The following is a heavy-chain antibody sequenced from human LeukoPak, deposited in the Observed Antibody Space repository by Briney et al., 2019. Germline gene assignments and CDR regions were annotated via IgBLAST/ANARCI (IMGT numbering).Heavy chain of an antibody. J-gene: IGHJ4*02. V-gene: IGHV3-74*01. CDR2: INSDGSST. D-gene: IGHD2-15*01. CDR1: GFTFSSYW. CDR3: ARVVVVAATFDY. Sequence: GGSLRLSCAASGFTFSSYWMHWVRQAPGKGLVWVSRINSDGSSTSYADSVKGRFTISRDNAKNSLYLQMNSLRAEDTAVYYCARVVVVAATFDYWGQGTLVTVSS.